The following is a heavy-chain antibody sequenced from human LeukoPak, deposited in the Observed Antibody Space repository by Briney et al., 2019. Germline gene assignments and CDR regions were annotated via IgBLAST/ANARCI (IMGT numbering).Heavy chain of an antibody. CDR3: ARDHSSGWYSFYGGYFDL. D-gene: IGHD6-19*01. CDR2: ISWNSGSI. V-gene: IGHV3-9*01. J-gene: IGHJ2*01. Sequence: GGSLRLSCAASGFTFDDYGMHWVRHAPGKGLEWVSGISWNSGSIGYADSVRGRFTISRDNAKNSVYLQMNSLRAEDTAVYYCARDHSSGWYSFYGGYFDLWGRGTLVTVSS. CDR1: GFTFDDYG.